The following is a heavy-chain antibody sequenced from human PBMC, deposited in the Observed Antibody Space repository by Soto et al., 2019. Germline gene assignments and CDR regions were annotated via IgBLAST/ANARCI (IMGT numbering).Heavy chain of an antibody. Sequence: TLSVTCVLWRHYFRSSNRWRSFRRTPGKGLKGIGEIYHSGSTNYNPSLKSRVTISVDKSKNQFSLKLSSVIAADTAVYYCARVSGSYYYGMDVWGQGTTVT. J-gene: IGHJ6*02. V-gene: IGHV4-4*02. CDR3: ARVSGSYYYGMDV. D-gene: IGHD1-26*01. CDR1: RHYFRSSNR. CDR2: IYHSGST.